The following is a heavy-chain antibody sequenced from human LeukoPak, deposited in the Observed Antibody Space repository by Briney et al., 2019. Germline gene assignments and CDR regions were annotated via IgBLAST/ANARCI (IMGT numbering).Heavy chain of an antibody. Sequence: GGSLRLSCAASGFTFSNAWMSWVRQAPGKGLEWVGRIKSKTDGGTTDYAAPVKGRFTISRDDSKNTLYLQMNSLKTEDTAVYYRTTEGGLLWFGELFHFDYWGQGTLVTVPS. CDR3: TTEGGLLWFGELFHFDY. J-gene: IGHJ4*02. CDR1: GFTFSNAW. CDR2: IKSKTDGGTT. D-gene: IGHD3-10*01. V-gene: IGHV3-15*01.